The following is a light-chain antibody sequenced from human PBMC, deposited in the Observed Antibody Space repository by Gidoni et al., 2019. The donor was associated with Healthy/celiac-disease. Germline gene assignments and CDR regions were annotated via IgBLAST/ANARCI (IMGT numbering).Light chain of an antibody. CDR3: QSYDSSLSGWV. Sequence: QSVLTQPPPVSGAAGQRVTIACTGSSTNIGAGYDVHWYQQLPGTAPKLLIYGNSNRPSGVPDRFSGAKSGTSASLAITGLQAEDEADYYCQSYDSSLSGWVFGTGTKVTVL. V-gene: IGLV1-40*01. CDR2: GNS. CDR1: STNIGAGYD. J-gene: IGLJ1*01.